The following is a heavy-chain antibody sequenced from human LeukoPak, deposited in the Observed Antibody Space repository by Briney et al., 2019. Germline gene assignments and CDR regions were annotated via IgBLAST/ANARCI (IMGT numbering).Heavy chain of an antibody. CDR2: IRSKAYGGTT. J-gene: IGHJ4*02. D-gene: IGHD3-3*01. Sequence: GRSLRLSCTASGFTFGDYAMSWVRQAPGKGLEWVGFIRSKAYGGTTEYAASVKGRFTISRDDSKSIAYLRMNSLKTEDTAVYYCTRVGDYDFWSGRYYFDYWGQGTLVTVSS. CDR1: GFTFGDYA. V-gene: IGHV3-49*04. CDR3: TRVGDYDFWSGRYYFDY.